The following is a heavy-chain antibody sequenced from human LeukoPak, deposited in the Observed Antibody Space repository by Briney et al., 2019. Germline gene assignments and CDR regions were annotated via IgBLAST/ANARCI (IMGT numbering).Heavy chain of an antibody. V-gene: IGHV3-7*01. J-gene: IGHJ6*02. CDR2: VNQDGSER. CDR3: AKANAMDV. CDR1: GFTFSNYW. Sequence: GGSLRLSCAASGFTFSNYWMAWVRQAPGKGLEWVANVNQDGSERYYVNSVRGRFTISRDNAKNSLDLQMNSLRAEDTALYFCAKANAMDVWGQGTTVTVSS.